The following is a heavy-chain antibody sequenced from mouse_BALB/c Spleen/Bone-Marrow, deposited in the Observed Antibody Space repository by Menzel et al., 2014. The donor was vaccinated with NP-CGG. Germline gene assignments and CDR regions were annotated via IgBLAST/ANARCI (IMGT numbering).Heavy chain of an antibody. J-gene: IGHJ1*01. CDR3: ARRYGSSYNYWYFDV. Sequence: LVESGASVKISCKTSGYTFTEYTMHWVKQSHGKSLEWIGGINPNNGGSSYNQKFKGKATLTVDKSSSTAYMELRGLTSEDSAVYYCARRYGSSYNYWYFDVWGAGTTVTVSS. CDR1: GYTFTEYT. D-gene: IGHD1-1*01. CDR2: INPNNGGS. V-gene: IGHV1-18*01.